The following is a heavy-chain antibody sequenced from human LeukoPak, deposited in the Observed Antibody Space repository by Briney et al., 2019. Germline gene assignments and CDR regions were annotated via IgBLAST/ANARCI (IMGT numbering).Heavy chain of an antibody. CDR2: IYHSGST. D-gene: IGHD6-13*01. V-gene: IGHV4-38-2*02. CDR3: ARIYSSSWFLNWFDP. J-gene: IGHJ5*02. Sequence: SETLSLTCNVSGYSISSGYYWTRIRQSPGKGLEWIGSIYHSGSTYYNPSLKSRVTISVDTSKNQFSLKLNSVTAADTAVYYCARIYSSSWFLNWFDPWGQGTLVTVSS. CDR1: GYSISSGYY.